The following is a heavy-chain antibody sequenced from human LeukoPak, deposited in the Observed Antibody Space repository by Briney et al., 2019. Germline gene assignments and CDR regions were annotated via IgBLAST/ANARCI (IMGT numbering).Heavy chain of an antibody. Sequence: SETLSLTCTVSGGSISSYYWSWIRQPPGKGLEWIGYIYYSGSTNYNPSLKSRVTISVDTSKNQFSLKLSSMTAADTAVYYCARDRHSSGYYYGMDVWGQGTRSPSP. CDR2: IYYSGST. CDR3: ARDRHSSGYYYGMDV. D-gene: IGHD6-19*01. V-gene: IGHV4-59*01. CDR1: GGSISSYY. J-gene: IGHJ6*02.